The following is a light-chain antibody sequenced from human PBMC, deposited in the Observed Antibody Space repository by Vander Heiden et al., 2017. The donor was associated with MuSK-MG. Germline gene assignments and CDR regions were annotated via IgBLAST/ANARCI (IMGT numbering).Light chain of an antibody. Sequence: DIQMTQSPSSLSASVGDRVTITCRASQGISRSLAWYQQRPGIAPKLLLYAASTLESGVPSRFSGSGSGTDYTLTISGLQHDDFATYYCQQYDINPQTFGQGTKVDMK. CDR2: AAS. J-gene: IGKJ1*01. CDR1: QGISRS. V-gene: IGKV1-NL1*01. CDR3: QQYDINPQT.